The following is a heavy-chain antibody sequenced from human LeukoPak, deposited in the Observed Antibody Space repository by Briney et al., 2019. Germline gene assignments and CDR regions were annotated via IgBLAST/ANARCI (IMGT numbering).Heavy chain of an antibody. Sequence: PSETLSLTCTDPGGSISSNYWCWIRQPAGKGLEWIGRIYTSGSTNYNPSLKSRVTISVDKSKNQFSLKMSSVPAAEPAVYYYGRCYVSWLDPWGQGTLVTVSS. CDR3: GRCYVSWLDP. J-gene: IGHJ5*02. CDR1: GGSISSNY. V-gene: IGHV4-4*07. D-gene: IGHD2-15*01. CDR2: IYTSGST.